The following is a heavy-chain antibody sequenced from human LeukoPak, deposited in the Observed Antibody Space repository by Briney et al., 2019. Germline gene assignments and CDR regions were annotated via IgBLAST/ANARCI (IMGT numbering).Heavy chain of an antibody. CDR3: ARARIAAAGILDY. Sequence: ASVNVSCKASGYIFTSYYMHWVRQAPGQGLEWMGIINPSGGSTSYAQKFQGRVTMTRDTSTSTVYMELSSLRSEDTAVYYCARARIAAAGILDYWGQGTLVTVSS. CDR1: GYIFTSYY. V-gene: IGHV1-46*01. D-gene: IGHD6-13*01. CDR2: INPSGGST. J-gene: IGHJ4*02.